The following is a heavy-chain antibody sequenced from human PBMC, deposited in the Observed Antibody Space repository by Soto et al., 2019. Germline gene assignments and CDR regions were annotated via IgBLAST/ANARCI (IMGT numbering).Heavy chain of an antibody. D-gene: IGHD6-13*01. Sequence: SETLSLTCTVSGVSITTYYWSWIRQSPGKGLEWIGYMHYSGGTDYNPSLKSRVTVSVDTSKNQFSLKLSSVTAADTAVYYCARGLAIAAAGPIPNWFDPWGQGTLVTVSS. J-gene: IGHJ5*02. V-gene: IGHV4-59*12. CDR3: ARGLAIAAAGPIPNWFDP. CDR2: MHYSGGT. CDR1: GVSITTYY.